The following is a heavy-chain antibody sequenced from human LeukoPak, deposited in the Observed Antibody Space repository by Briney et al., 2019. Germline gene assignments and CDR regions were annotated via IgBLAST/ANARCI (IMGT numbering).Heavy chain of an antibody. J-gene: IGHJ4*02. CDR2: INDSGST. CDR1: GGTFSGYF. CDR3: AREVAVAKRGDYFDY. Sequence: PSETLSLTCSVYGGTFSGYFWIWIRPAPGQGRAWIGEINDSGSTNYNPSLQRRVTMSVDTSNEQFSLKLSSVAAADTAVYYCAREVAVAKRGDYFDYWGQGTLVSVSS. V-gene: IGHV4-34*01. D-gene: IGHD6-19*01.